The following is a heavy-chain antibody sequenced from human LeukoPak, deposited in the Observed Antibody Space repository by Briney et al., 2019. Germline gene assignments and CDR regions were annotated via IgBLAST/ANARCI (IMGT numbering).Heavy chain of an antibody. CDR2: VIGSGDST. D-gene: IGHD5-18*01. CDR3: AKDLRDTLEEFDS. V-gene: IGHV3-23*01. J-gene: IGHJ4*02. CDR1: GFTFSSYA. Sequence: GGSLRLSCAASGFTFSSYAMSWVRQAPGKGLEWVSGVIGSGDSTYYADSVKGRFTISRDNSKNTLHLQMSSLRAEDTAVYYCAKDLRDTLEEFDSWGQGTLVTVSS.